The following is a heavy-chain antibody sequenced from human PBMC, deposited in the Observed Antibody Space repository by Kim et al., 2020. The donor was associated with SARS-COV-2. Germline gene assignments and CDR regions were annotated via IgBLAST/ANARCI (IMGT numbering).Heavy chain of an antibody. CDR3: LRGCGKTTCYPGYGMDV. CDR2: ISYGGST. CDR1: GASISIYY. D-gene: IGHD2-2*01. Sequence: SETLSLTCTVSGASISIYYWSWVRQTPGKGLEWIGYISYGGSTHYNPSLKSRVTISSDTSKNQISLNLTSVTAADTAVYFCLRGCGKTTCYPGYGMDVWGQGTTVTVSS. J-gene: IGHJ6*02. V-gene: IGHV4-59*13.